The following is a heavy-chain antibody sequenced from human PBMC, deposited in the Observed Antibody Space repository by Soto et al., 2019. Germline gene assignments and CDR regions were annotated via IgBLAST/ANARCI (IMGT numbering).Heavy chain of an antibody. CDR1: GLPFTNFW. J-gene: IGHJ4*02. Sequence: SGESLKISCAASGLPFTNFWMHWVRQAPGEGLVWVSRIKSDGSGTRYAESVKGRFTISRDNAKNTLYLQMNSLRVEDTAVYYCENSYWPVGNYWGQGIPVTVSS. D-gene: IGHD1-26*01. V-gene: IGHV3-74*01. CDR3: ENSYWPVGNY. CDR2: IKSDGSGT.